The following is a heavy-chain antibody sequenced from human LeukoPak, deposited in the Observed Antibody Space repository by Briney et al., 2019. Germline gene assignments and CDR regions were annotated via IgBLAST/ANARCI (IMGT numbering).Heavy chain of an antibody. CDR2: IYYSGST. Sequence: PSETLSLTCTVSGASISSSSYYWGWIRQPPGKGLEWIGSIYYSGSTYYNPSLKSRVTISVDTSKNQFSLKLSSVTAADTAVYYCARHWGSNSPLDAFDIWGQGTMVTVSS. V-gene: IGHV4-39*01. J-gene: IGHJ3*02. D-gene: IGHD4-11*01. CDR3: ARHWGSNSPLDAFDI. CDR1: GASISSSSYY.